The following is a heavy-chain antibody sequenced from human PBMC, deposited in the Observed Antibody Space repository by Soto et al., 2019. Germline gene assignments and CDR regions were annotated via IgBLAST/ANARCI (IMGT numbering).Heavy chain of an antibody. D-gene: IGHD1-26*01. CDR1: GFTFSSYA. Sequence: EVQLLESGGGLVQPGGSLRLSCAASGFTFSSYAMSWVRQAPGKGLEWVSAISGSGGSTYYADSVKGRFTISRDNSKNTLYLKMNGRRAEDTAVYYCAKGELVGAPPLTYWGQGTLFTVSS. J-gene: IGHJ4*02. CDR2: ISGSGGST. V-gene: IGHV3-23*01. CDR3: AKGELVGAPPLTY.